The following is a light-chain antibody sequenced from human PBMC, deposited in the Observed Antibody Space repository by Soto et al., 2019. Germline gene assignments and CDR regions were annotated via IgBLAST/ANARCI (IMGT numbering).Light chain of an antibody. Sequence: EIVLTQSPATLSLSPGEIATLSCRASQSVSSYLAWYQQKPGQAPRLLIYDASNRATGIPARFSGSGSGTDFTLTISSLEPEDFAVYYYQQRSNWPPYTFGQGTKLEIK. CDR3: QQRSNWPPYT. CDR1: QSVSSY. J-gene: IGKJ2*01. CDR2: DAS. V-gene: IGKV3-11*01.